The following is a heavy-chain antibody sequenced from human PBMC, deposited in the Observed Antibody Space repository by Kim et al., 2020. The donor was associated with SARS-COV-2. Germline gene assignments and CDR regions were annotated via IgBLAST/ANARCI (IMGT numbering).Heavy chain of an antibody. J-gene: IGHJ4*02. V-gene: IGHV4-34*01. CDR3: AFPSGGCTTYSCRVFDS. CDR2: INHSGST. Sequence: SETLSLTCAVYGGSFSDYYWSWIRKPPGKGLEWIGEINHSGSTNYNQSLRSRVTMSVDTSKNQFFLRLSSVTAADTAFYYFAFPSGGCTTYSCRVFDSWGQGTLVTVSS. CDR1: GGSFSDYY. D-gene: IGHD2-8*01.